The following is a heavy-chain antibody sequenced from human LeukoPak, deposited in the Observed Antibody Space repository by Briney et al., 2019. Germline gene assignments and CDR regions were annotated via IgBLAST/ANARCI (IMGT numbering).Heavy chain of an antibody. CDR3: ARRRLGHCSGGSCFYAFDT. D-gene: IGHD2-15*01. CDR2: IYYSGST. Sequence: SETLSLTCTVSGGSISSYYWSWIRQPPGKGLEWIGYIYYSGSTNYNPSLKSRVTISVDTSKNQFSLKLSSVTAADTAVYYCARRRLGHCSGGSCFYAFDTWGQGTMVTVSS. J-gene: IGHJ3*02. V-gene: IGHV4-59*08. CDR1: GGSISSYY.